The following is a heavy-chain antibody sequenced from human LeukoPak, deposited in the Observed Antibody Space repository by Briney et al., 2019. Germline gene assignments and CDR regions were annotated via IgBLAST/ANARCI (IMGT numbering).Heavy chain of an antibody. V-gene: IGHV3-30*02. CDR1: VFTFCGNG. D-gene: IGHD3-22*01. CDR3: AKGSDYYDSSGYSH. J-gene: IGHJ4*02. Sequence: PGGSLRLSCAASVFTFCGNGMHSVRPAPGKGLEWVAFIRYDGNNKYYADSVKGRFTISRDNSKNTLYLQMNSLRAEDTAVYYCAKGSDYYDSSGYSHWGQGTLVTVSS. CDR2: IRYDGNNK.